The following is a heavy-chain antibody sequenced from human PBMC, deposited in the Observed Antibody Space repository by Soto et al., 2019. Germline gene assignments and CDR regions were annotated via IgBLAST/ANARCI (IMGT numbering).Heavy chain of an antibody. CDR1: GFTFSSYG. CDR2: ISYDGSNK. J-gene: IGHJ4*02. V-gene: IGHV3-30*18. D-gene: IGHD3-16*02. CDR3: AKPIMITFGGVIPGQFDY. Sequence: QVQLVESGGGVVQPGRSLRLSCAASGFTFSSYGMHWVRQAPGKGLEWVAVISYDGSNKYYADSVKGRFTISRDNSKNTLYLQMNSLRAEDTAVYYCAKPIMITFGGVIPGQFDYWGQGTLVTVSS.